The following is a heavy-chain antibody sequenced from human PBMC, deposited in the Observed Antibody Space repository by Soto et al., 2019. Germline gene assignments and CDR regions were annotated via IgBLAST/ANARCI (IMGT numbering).Heavy chain of an antibody. J-gene: IGHJ6*03. CDR3: ARGLRGIAAAGTYYYYYMDV. Sequence: ASVKVSCKASGYTFTSYGINWVRQATGQGLEWLGWMNPNSGNTGYAQKFQGRVTMTRNTSISTAYMELSSLRSEDTAVYYCARGLRGIAAAGTYYYYYMDVWGKGTTVTVSS. CDR1: GYTFTSYG. V-gene: IGHV1-8*02. CDR2: MNPNSGNT. D-gene: IGHD6-13*01.